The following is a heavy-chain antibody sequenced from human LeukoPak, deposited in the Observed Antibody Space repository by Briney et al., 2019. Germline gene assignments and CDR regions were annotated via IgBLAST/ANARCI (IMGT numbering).Heavy chain of an antibody. V-gene: IGHV3-74*01. CDR3: ARPRDDNSGYYIS. D-gene: IGHD6-19*01. Sequence: GGSLRLTCAASGFTYSSYWMHWVRQAPGKGLAWVSRIKGDGSYTFYADSVKGRFTISRDNAKNTLYLQMNSLRAEDTALYYCARPRDDNSGYYISWGQGSLVTVSS. CDR1: GFTYSSYW. CDR2: IKGDGSYT. J-gene: IGHJ5*01.